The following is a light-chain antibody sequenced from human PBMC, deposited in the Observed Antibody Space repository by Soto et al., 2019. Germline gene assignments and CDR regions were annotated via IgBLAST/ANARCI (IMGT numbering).Light chain of an antibody. J-gene: IGKJ3*01. V-gene: IGKV1-27*01. CDR3: QYYNYALGT. Sequence: DIQMTQSTSSLSVSVGDRATITCRASQGISNNLDWYQQKPGKVPKLLIYAASTEYSGVPSRFSGNGSGTDFTLTISNLQPEDVATYGCQYYNYALGTFGPGNKVDLK. CDR1: QGISNN. CDR2: AAS.